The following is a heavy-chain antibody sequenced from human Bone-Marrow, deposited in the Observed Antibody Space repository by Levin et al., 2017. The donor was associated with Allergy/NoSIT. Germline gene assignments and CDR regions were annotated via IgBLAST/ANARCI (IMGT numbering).Heavy chain of an antibody. D-gene: IGHD7-27*01. CDR3: ARNGWGIEY. Sequence: PGGSLRLSCAASGFTFSDYWMHWVREAPGKGLVWVSNINFDGTTTSYADSVKGRFTISRDNANNMLYLQMDSLKLEDTAMYYCARNGWGIEYWGQGTLVTVSS. J-gene: IGHJ4*02. V-gene: IGHV3-74*01. CDR2: INFDGTTT. CDR1: GFTFSDYW.